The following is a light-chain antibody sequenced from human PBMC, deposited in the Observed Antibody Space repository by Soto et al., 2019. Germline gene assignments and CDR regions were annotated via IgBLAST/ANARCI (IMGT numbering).Light chain of an antibody. Sequence: GDRVTITCRASQSISSWLAWYQQKPGKAPKLLIYDASSLESGVSSRFSGSGSGTEFTLTINNLQPDDFATYYCQQYNSYSWTFGQGTKVDIK. CDR3: QQYNSYSWT. J-gene: IGKJ1*01. CDR2: DAS. CDR1: QSISSW. V-gene: IGKV1-5*01.